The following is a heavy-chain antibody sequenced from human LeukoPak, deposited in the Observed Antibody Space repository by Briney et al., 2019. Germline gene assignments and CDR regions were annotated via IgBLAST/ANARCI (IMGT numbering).Heavy chain of an antibody. CDR1: GYTFTSYY. CDR2: INPSGGST. J-gene: IGHJ6*02. Sequence: ASVKVSCKASGYTFTSYYMHWVRQAPGQGLEWMGIINPSGGSTSYAQKFQGRVTMTRDTSTSTVYMELSSLRSEDTAVYYCARVVGYCSSTSCYPKDADYYYYGMDVWGQGTTVTVSS. D-gene: IGHD2-2*01. V-gene: IGHV1-46*01. CDR3: ARVVGYCSSTSCYPKDADYYYYGMDV.